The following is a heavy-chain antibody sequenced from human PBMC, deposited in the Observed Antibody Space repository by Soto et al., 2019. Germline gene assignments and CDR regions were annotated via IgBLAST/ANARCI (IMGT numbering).Heavy chain of an antibody. J-gene: IGHJ5*02. V-gene: IGHV3-21*01. Sequence: GGSLRLSCAASGFTFSSYAMSWVRQAPGKGLEWVSAISSSSGNTYYADSVKGRFTISRDNAKNSLYLQMNSLRAEDTAVYYCARFYCSSTSRWFEPWGQGTLVTVSS. CDR3: ARFYCSSTSRWFEP. CDR2: ISSSSGNT. CDR1: GFTFSSYA. D-gene: IGHD2-2*01.